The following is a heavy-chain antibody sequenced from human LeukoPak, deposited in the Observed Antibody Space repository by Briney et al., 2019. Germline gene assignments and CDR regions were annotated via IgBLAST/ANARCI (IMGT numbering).Heavy chain of an antibody. Sequence: PGGSLRLSCAASGFTFSSYGMHWVRQAPGKGLEWVSAISGSGGSTYYADSVKGRFTISRDNSKNTLYLQMNSLRAEDTAVYYCAKTQYCYDSSALGDFDYWGQGTLVTVSS. D-gene: IGHD3-22*01. J-gene: IGHJ4*02. CDR1: GFTFSSYG. V-gene: IGHV3-23*01. CDR2: ISGSGGST. CDR3: AKTQYCYDSSALGDFDY.